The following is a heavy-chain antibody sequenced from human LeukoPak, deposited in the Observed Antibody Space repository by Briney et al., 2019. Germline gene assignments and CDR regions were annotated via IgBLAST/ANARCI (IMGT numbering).Heavy chain of an antibody. CDR2: INHSGST. V-gene: IGHV4-31*03. Sequence: SETLSLTCTVSGGSISSGGHYWSWIRQHPGKGLEWIGEINHSGSTNYNPSLKSRVTISVDTSKNQFSLKLSSVTAADTAVYYCARAQPRYCSGGSCRRRDYYYYGMDVWGQGTTVTVSS. CDR1: GGSISSGGHY. J-gene: IGHJ6*02. CDR3: ARAQPRYCSGGSCRRRDYYYYGMDV. D-gene: IGHD2-15*01.